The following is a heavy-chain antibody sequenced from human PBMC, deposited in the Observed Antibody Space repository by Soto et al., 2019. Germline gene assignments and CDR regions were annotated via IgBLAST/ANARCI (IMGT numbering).Heavy chain of an antibody. D-gene: IGHD4-17*01. J-gene: IGHJ6*02. V-gene: IGHV1-69*13. CDR2: IIPIFGTA. CDR3: ASATVTTLYYYYGMDV. Sequence: GASLKVSCKASGGTFSSYAISWVQQAPGQGLEWMGGIIPIFGTANYAQKFQGRVTITADESTSTAYMELSSLRSEDTAVYYCASATVTTLYYYYGMDVWGQGXTVTVYS. CDR1: GGTFSSYA.